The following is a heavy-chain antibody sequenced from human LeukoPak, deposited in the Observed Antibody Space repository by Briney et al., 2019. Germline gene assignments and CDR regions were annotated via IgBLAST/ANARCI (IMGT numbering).Heavy chain of an antibody. V-gene: IGHV4-4*07. CDR1: GGPISRHY. D-gene: IGHD5-18*01. CDR2: IYSSGST. CDR3: TRDRYSQGPPYYFDS. J-gene: IGHJ4*02. Sequence: SETLSLTCTVSGGPISRHYWSWIRQPAGKGPEWIGRIYSSGSTFYNTSLKSRVTMSVDTSKNQFSLSLGSMTAADTALYYCTRDRYSQGPPYYFDSWGQGILVTVSS.